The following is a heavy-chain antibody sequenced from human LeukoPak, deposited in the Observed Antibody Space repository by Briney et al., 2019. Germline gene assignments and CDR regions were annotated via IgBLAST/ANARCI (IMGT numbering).Heavy chain of an antibody. J-gene: IGHJ3*02. CDR3: ARSHMTVAIDAFDI. Sequence: PSETLSLTCSVSGGSINSNTYYWGWIRQPPGKGLEWIGTIYYSGSTYYNPSLKSRVTISVDTSKNQFSLKVTSVTAADTAVYYCARSHMTVAIDAFDIWGQGTMVTVSS. CDR1: GGSINSNTYY. V-gene: IGHV4-39*07. D-gene: IGHD6-19*01. CDR2: IYYSGST.